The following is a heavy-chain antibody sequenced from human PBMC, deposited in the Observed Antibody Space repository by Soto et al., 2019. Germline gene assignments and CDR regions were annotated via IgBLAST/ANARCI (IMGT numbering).Heavy chain of an antibody. J-gene: IGHJ4*02. CDR3: ARDGRRDGYNPFDY. CDR2: IYYSGST. Sequence: PWGSLRLSCAASGFTFSNYAMSWVRQAPGKGLEWIGYIYYSGSTNYNPSLKSRVTISVDTSKNQFSLKLSSVTAADTAVYYCARDGRRDGYNPFDYWGQGTLVTVSS. V-gene: IGHV4-59*01. D-gene: IGHD5-12*01. CDR1: GFTFSNYA.